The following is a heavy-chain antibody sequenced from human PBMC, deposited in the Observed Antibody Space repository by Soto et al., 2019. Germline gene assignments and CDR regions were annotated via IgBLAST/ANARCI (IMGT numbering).Heavy chain of an antibody. CDR1: GYTFTDYG. Sequence: QVQLVQSGAEVKKPGASVKVSCKASGYTFTDYGFTWVRQAPGQGLEWMGWVNTYKGNTNYAQNFQGRVTMTTDTSTNTAYMELRGLRSDDTALDYCARERGNYKYFDYWGQGTLVAVSS. V-gene: IGHV1-18*01. D-gene: IGHD3-16*01. J-gene: IGHJ4*02. CDR3: ARERGNYKYFDY. CDR2: VNTYKGNT.